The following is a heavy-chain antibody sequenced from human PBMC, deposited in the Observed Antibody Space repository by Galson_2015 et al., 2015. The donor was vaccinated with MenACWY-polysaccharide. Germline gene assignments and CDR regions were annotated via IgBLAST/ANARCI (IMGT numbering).Heavy chain of an antibody. CDR3: ARVAYCGGDCYSLLDY. CDR2: ISSSSSYI. V-gene: IGHV3-21*01. D-gene: IGHD2-21*02. J-gene: IGHJ4*02. Sequence: LRLSCAASGFTFSSYSMNWVRQAPGKGLEWVSSISSSSSYIYYADPVKGRFTISRDNAKNSLYLQMNSLRAEDTAVYYCARVAYCGGDCYSLLDYWGQGTLVTVSS. CDR1: GFTFSSYS.